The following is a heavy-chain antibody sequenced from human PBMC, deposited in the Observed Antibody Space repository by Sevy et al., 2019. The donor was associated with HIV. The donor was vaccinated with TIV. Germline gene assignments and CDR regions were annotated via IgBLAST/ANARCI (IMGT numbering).Heavy chain of an antibody. CDR2: ISGSDDSGGDDTI. V-gene: IGHV3-11*01. Sequence: GGSLRLSCTASGFTLSDYYMSWIRQAPGKGLQWISYISGSDDSGGDDTIYYAVFVKGRFTISRDNAKNSLYLQMSSLRADDTAVYYCARDHVKDGKGGDYYDHAMDVWGRGTTVTVSS. J-gene: IGHJ6*02. CDR1: GFTLSDYY. D-gene: IGHD3-16*01. CDR3: ARDHVKDGKGGDYYDHAMDV.